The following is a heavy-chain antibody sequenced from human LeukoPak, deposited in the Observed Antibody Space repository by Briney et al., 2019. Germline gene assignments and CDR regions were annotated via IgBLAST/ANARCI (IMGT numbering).Heavy chain of an antibody. V-gene: IGHV1-2*02. Sequence: ASVKVSCKASGYTFTGYYMHWVRQAPGQGLEWMGWIHPNSGGTNYAQKFQGRVIMTRDTSSSTASMELSSLKPDDTAVYYCARIPDPKYYYDSSGYYLGAFDIWGQGTMVTVSS. CDR3: ARIPDPKYYYDSSGYYLGAFDI. D-gene: IGHD3-22*01. J-gene: IGHJ3*02. CDR1: GYTFTGYY. CDR2: IHPNSGGT.